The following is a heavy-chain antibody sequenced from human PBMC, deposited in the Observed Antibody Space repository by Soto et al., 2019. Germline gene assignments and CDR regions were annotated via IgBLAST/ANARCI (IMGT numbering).Heavy chain of an antibody. J-gene: IGHJ4*02. V-gene: IGHV3-30-3*01. CDR2: ISSDGSNK. CDR1: GFTFSSYA. Sequence: GGSLRLSCAASGFTFSSYAMYWVRQAPGKGLEWVAVISSDGSNKYYADSVKGRFTISRDNSKNTLYLQMNSLRAEDTAVYYCARGDSRGYYYGVDYWAQGTLVTVSA. CDR3: ARGDSRGYYYGVDY. D-gene: IGHD3-22*01.